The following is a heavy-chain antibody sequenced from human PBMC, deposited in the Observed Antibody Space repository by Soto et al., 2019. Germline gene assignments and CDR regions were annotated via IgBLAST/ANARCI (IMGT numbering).Heavy chain of an antibody. J-gene: IGHJ4*02. CDR2: INTGNGDT. D-gene: IGHD6-13*01. Sequence: ASVKVSCKTSGYSFTTYFMHWVRQAPGQRLEWMGWINTGNGDTKYSQQFQGRVTIARDTSASTTYMELSSLRSEDTAVYYCARPYSNSWSTYFDYGAQEPLVTVSS. CDR3: ARPYSNSWSTYFDY. CDR1: GYSFTTYF. V-gene: IGHV1-3*04.